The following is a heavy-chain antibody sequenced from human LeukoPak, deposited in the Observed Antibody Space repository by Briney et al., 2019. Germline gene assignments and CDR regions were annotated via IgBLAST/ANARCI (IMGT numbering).Heavy chain of an antibody. D-gene: IGHD5-18*01. J-gene: IGHJ4*02. CDR1: GFTFSTYG. V-gene: IGHV3-30*02. Sequence: PGGSLRLSCATSGFTFSTYGMHWVRQAPGKGLEWVAFIRYDGSNKYYADSVKDRFTISRDNSKNMLYLQMNSLRVEDTAVYYCAKDLAAMDYWGQGTLVTVSS. CDR3: AKDLAAMDY. CDR2: IRYDGSNK.